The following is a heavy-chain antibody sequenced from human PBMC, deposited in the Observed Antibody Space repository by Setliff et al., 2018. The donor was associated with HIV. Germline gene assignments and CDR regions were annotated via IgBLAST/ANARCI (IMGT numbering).Heavy chain of an antibody. CDR1: GDSIITYY. Sequence: SETLSLTCTVSGDSIITYYWTWIRQPPGKGLEWSGYIHHSGSSDYPTSLRSRDTMSVDTSKNQFSLKLTSVTAADTAVYYCARVHDYSNYRRLDSWGQGILVTVSS. CDR2: IHHSGSS. CDR3: ARVHDYSNYRRLDS. V-gene: IGHV4-59*08. D-gene: IGHD4-4*01. J-gene: IGHJ4*02.